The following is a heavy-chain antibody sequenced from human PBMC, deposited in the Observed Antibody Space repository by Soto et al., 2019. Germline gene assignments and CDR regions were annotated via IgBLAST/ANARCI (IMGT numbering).Heavy chain of an antibody. CDR2: IIPISETT. D-gene: IGHD2-2*01. Sequence: QVQLVQSGAEVKKPGSSVKVSCKASGGTFSSYAISWVRQAPGQGLEWMGGIIPISETTNYAQKFQGRVTMTADESKSTACMELSSLRSEDTAVYYCARSQGSSTSLDIYYYYYYGMDVWGQGTTVTVSS. J-gene: IGHJ6*02. CDR1: GGTFSSYA. CDR3: ARSQGSSTSLDIYYYYYYGMDV. V-gene: IGHV1-69*01.